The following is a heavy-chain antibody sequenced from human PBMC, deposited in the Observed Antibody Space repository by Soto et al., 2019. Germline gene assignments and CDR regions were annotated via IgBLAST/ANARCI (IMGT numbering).Heavy chain of an antibody. V-gene: IGHV1-46*01. J-gene: IGHJ6*02. D-gene: IGHD3-9*01. CDR1: GYTFTSYY. Sequence: QVQLVQSGAEVKKPGASVKVSCKASGYTFTSYYMHWVRQAPGQGLEWMGIINPSGGSTSYAQKFQGRVTMTRDTSTSTVYMELSSLRSEDTAVYYCARDRIGWYYDILDGMDVWGQGTTVTVSS. CDR3: ARDRIGWYYDILDGMDV. CDR2: INPSGGST.